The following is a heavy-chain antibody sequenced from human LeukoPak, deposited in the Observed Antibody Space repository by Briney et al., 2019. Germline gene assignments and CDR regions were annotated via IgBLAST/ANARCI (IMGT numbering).Heavy chain of an antibody. CDR1: GYTFTSYG. D-gene: IGHD1-26*01. V-gene: IGHV1-18*01. Sequence: ASVKVSCKASGYTFTSYGISWVRQAPGQGLEWMGWISAYNGNTNYAQKLQGRVTMTTDTSTSTAYMELRSLRSDDTAVYYCARDPTYYLRYGYFDSWGQGALVTVSS. CDR3: ARDPTYYLRYGYFDS. J-gene: IGHJ4*02. CDR2: ISAYNGNT.